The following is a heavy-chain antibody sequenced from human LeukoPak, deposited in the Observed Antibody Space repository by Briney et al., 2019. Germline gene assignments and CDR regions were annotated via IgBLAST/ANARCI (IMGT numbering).Heavy chain of an antibody. CDR3: ARDPPDNYGDIPYYFDY. V-gene: IGHV3-30-3*01. J-gene: IGHJ4*02. CDR1: GFTFSSYA. CDR2: ISYDGSNK. D-gene: IGHD4-17*01. Sequence: PGGSLRLSCAASGFTFSSYAMHWVRQAPGKGLEWVAVISYDGSNKYYADSVKGRFTISRDNSKNTLYLQMNSLRAEDTAVYYCARDPPDNYGDIPYYFDYWGQGTLVTVSS.